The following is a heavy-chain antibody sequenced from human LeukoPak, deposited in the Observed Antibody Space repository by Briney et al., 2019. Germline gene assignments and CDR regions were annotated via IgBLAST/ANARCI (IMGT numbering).Heavy chain of an antibody. D-gene: IGHD3-16*01. CDR1: GGYISSSSYY. V-gene: IGHV4-39*01. CDR3: ASSWGPKPFDY. J-gene: IGHJ4*02. CDR2: IYYSGST. Sequence: ETLSLTCTVSGGYISSSSYYWGWIRQPPGKGLEWIGSIYYSGSTYYNPSLKSRVTISVDTSKNQFSLKLSSVTAADTAVYYCASSWGPKPFDYWGQGTLVTVSS.